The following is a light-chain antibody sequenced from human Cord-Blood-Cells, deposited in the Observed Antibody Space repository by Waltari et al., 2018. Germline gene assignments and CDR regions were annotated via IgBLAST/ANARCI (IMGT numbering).Light chain of an antibody. CDR3: AAWDDSLSGRV. V-gene: IGLV1-47*01. J-gene: IGLJ2*01. Sequence: QSVLTQPPSASGPPGPRVTIACSGRTPNLGSNSVSCSQQLPGTAPKLPSNRNNQRPSGVPDRFSGSKSGTSAARAISGLRSEDEADYYCAAWDDSLSGRVFGGGTKLTVL. CDR2: RNN. CDR1: TPNLGSNS.